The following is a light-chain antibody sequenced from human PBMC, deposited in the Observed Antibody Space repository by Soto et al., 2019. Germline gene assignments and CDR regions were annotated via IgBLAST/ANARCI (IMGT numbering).Light chain of an antibody. CDR3: QYYNGYST. V-gene: IGKV1-5*01. CDR1: QNINSW. Sequence: DIQMTQSPSTLSASVGDRVTITCRASQNINSWLAWYQQIPGEAPKLLIYDASSLESGVPSRFSGSGSGTEFTLTISSLQPDDFATYYCQYYNGYSTFGQGTKVDIK. CDR2: DAS. J-gene: IGKJ1*01.